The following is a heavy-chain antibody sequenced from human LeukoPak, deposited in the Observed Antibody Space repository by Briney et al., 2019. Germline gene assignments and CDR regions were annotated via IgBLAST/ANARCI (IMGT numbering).Heavy chain of an antibody. CDR1: GYSLTSGYY. V-gene: IGHV4-38-2*02. J-gene: IGHJ4*02. Sequence: PSETLSLTCTVSGYSLTSGYYWGWIRQPPGKGLEWIASIFHSGSTFYNPSVKSRVTISVDTSKNQFSLKLSSVTAADTAVYYCARTGGWLHLDYWGQGTLVTVSS. CDR2: IFHSGST. D-gene: IGHD5-24*01. CDR3: ARTGGWLHLDY.